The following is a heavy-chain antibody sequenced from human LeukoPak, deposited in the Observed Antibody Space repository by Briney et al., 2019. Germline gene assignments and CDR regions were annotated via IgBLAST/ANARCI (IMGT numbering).Heavy chain of an antibody. J-gene: IGHJ5*02. CDR2: MNPKSGNS. D-gene: IGHD1-14*01. CDR3: AIWEPAPNAFDP. V-gene: IGHV1-8*01. Sequence: ASVKVSCKASGNTLTTYDFNWVRQASGQRLEWMGWMNPKSGNSGYAESFQGRISLDINRSTDTAYMELTSLRFEDTAVYYCAIWEPAPNAFDPWGQGTLVTVSS. CDR1: GNTLTTYD.